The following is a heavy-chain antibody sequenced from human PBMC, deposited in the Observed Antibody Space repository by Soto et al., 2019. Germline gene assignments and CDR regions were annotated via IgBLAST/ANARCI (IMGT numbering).Heavy chain of an antibody. J-gene: IGHJ5*02. Sequence: QVQLQESGPGLVKPSQTLSLTCTVSCGSISSGGYYWSWIRQHPGKGLEWIGYIYYSGSTYYNPSLKSRVTISVDTSKNQFSLKLSSVPAADTAVYYCARDGRVNWISTGCPYNWFDPWGQGTLVTVSS. CDR3: ARDGRVNWISTGCPYNWFDP. D-gene: IGHD2-2*01. CDR1: CGSISSGGYY. CDR2: IYYSGST. V-gene: IGHV4-31*03.